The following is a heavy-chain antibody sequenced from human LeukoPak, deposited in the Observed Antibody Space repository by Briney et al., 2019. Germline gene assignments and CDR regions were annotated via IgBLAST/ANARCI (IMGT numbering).Heavy chain of an antibody. V-gene: IGHV1-69*04. Sequence: ASVKVSCKASGGTFSSSAITWVRQAPGQGLEGMGRIIPVLNITSYAQKFQGSVTITADTSTSTVYMELSSLRSEETAVYYCARDQGLTAPPPYGLDVWGQGTTVIVSS. CDR3: ARDQGLTAPPPYGLDV. CDR2: IIPVLNIT. CDR1: GGTFSSSA. D-gene: IGHD5-18*01. J-gene: IGHJ6*02.